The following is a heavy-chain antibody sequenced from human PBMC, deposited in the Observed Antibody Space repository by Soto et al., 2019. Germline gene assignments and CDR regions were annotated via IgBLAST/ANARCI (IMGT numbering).Heavy chain of an antibody. CDR1: GGTFSSYA. D-gene: IGHD3-10*01. V-gene: IGHV1-69*13. J-gene: IGHJ6*02. Sequence: VKVSCKASGGTFSSYASSWVRQAPGQGLEWMGGITPIFGTANYAQKFQGRVTITADESTSTAYMELSSLRSEDTAVYYCARVRWFGELLHYYYYGMDVWGQGTTVTVSS. CDR3: ARVRWFGELLHYYYYGMDV. CDR2: ITPIFGTA.